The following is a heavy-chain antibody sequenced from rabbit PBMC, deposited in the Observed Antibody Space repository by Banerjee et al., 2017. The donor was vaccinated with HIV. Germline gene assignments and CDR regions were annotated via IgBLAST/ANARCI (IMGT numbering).Heavy chain of an antibody. CDR1: GFDFSSYW. Sequence: QEQLVQSWGGLGQPGGSLKLSCKASGFDFSSYWMSWVRQAPGKGLEWIACIYAGSGGYTYYASWAKGRFTISKTSSTTVTLQMTSLTAADTATYFCARTDTTYIAYDLWGPGTLVTVS. CDR2: IYAGSGGYT. V-gene: IGHV1S45*01. D-gene: IGHD1-1*01. CDR3: ARTDTTYIAYDL. J-gene: IGHJ4*01.